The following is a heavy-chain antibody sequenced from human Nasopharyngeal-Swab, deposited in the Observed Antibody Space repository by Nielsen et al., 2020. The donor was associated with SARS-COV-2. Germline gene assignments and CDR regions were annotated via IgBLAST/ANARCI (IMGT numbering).Heavy chain of an antibody. V-gene: IGHV3-30-3*01. Sequence: GESLKIPCAASGFTFSSYAMHWVRQAPGKGLEWVAVISYDGSNKYYADSVKGRFTISRDNSKNTLYLQMNSLRAEDTAVYYCARGLPPMDVWGQGTTVTVSS. CDR2: ISYDGSNK. J-gene: IGHJ6*02. CDR1: GFTFSSYA. CDR3: ARGLPPMDV.